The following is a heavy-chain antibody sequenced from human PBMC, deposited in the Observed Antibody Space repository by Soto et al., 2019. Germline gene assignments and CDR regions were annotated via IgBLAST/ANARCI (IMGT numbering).Heavy chain of an antibody. D-gene: IGHD1-20*01. CDR2: IIPLLDTA. Sequence: QVQLVQSGAEVRKPGSSVKVSCKASGGSFSSYGITWVRQAPGHRLEWMGGIIPLLDTATSAQKFQDRITITADESTSTVHMELRSLRFEDTAIYYCARYSEPYSWNGWFDPWGQGTLVTVSS. J-gene: IGHJ5*02. CDR1: GGSFSSYG. CDR3: ARYSEPYSWNGWFDP. V-gene: IGHV1-69*01.